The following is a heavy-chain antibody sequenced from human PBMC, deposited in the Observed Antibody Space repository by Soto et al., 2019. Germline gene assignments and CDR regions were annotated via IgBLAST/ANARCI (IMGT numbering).Heavy chain of an antibody. CDR3: AKDSYGDYVYYMDV. Sequence: GESLKISCAASGFTFSSYAMSWVRQAPGKGLEWVSAISGRGGSTYYADSVKGRFSISRDNSKNTLYLQMNSLRAEDTAVYYCAKDSYGDYVYYMDVWGKGTTVTVSS. CDR2: ISGRGGST. CDR1: GFTFSSYA. D-gene: IGHD4-17*01. J-gene: IGHJ6*03. V-gene: IGHV3-23*01.